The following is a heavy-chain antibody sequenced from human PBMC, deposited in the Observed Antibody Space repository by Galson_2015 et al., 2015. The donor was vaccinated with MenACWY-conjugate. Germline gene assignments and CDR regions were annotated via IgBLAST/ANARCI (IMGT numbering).Heavy chain of an antibody. CDR2: ISSSSSYI. CDR1: GFPFNTYY. V-gene: IGHV3-21*01. CDR3: ARDPGTIIKYHFDH. J-gene: IGHJ4*02. D-gene: IGHD2-2*01. Sequence: SLRLSCAASGFPFNTYYINFIRQAPGKGLEWVSFISSSSSYIYYADSVKGGFTVSRDNAKNSLYLQMTSLRAEDTAVYYCARDPGTIIKYHFDHWGQGTLVTVSS.